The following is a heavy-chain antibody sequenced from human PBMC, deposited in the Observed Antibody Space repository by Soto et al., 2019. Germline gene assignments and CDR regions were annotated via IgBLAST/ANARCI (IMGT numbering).Heavy chain of an antibody. J-gene: IGHJ6*02. V-gene: IGHV1-3*01. Sequence: QVQLVQSGAEVKKPGAPVKVSCKASGYTFTSYAMHGVRQAPGQRLEWMGWINAGNGNTKYSQKFQGRVTITRDTSASTAYMELSSLRSEDTAVYYCAGMGGGVVVVAATGMDVWGQGTTVTVSS. CDR3: AGMGGGVVVVAATGMDV. CDR1: GYTFTSYA. D-gene: IGHD2-15*01. CDR2: INAGNGNT.